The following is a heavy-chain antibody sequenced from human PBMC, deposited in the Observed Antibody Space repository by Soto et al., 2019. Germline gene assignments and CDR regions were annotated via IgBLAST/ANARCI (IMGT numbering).Heavy chain of an antibody. Sequence: GESLKISCKGSGSSFTSYWNGWVRQIPGKGLEWMGIIYPGDSDTRYSPSFQGQVTISADKSISTAYLQWSSLKASDTAMYYCARHDAAWAASPSGHGIDGWGQGTTVTVS. CDR2: IYPGDSDT. CDR1: GSSFTSYW. D-gene: IGHD6-6*01. CDR3: ARHDAAWAASPSGHGIDG. V-gene: IGHV5-51*01. J-gene: IGHJ6*02.